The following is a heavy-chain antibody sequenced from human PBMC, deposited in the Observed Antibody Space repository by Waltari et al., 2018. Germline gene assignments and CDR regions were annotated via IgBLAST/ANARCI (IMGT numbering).Heavy chain of an antibody. D-gene: IGHD6-19*01. CDR1: GFTFSSYA. CDR2: IRGSGGST. Sequence: EVQLLESGGGLVQPGGSLRLSCAASGFTFSSYAMSWVRQAPGEGLGGVSAIRGSGGSTYYADSVKGRFTISRDNSKNTLYLQMNSLRAEDTAVYYCAKERYSSGYRDYWGQGTLVTVSS. CDR3: AKERYSSGYRDY. J-gene: IGHJ4*02. V-gene: IGHV3-23*01.